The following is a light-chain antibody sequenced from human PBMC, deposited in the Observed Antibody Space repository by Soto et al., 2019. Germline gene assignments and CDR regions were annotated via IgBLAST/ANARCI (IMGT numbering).Light chain of an antibody. CDR3: QSYDNSLSAWV. J-gene: IGLJ3*02. Sequence: QSVLAQPPSVSGAPGQKVTISCTGSTSNIGTHWPVHWFQQLPGTAPKLLIYDNTNRPSRVPDRFSGSKSGTSASLAITGLQAEDEADYYCQSYDNSLSAWVFGGGTKVTVL. CDR1: TSNIGTHWP. CDR2: DNT. V-gene: IGLV1-40*01.